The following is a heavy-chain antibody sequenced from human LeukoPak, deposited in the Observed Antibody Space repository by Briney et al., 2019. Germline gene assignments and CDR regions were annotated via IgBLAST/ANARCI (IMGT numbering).Heavy chain of an antibody. J-gene: IGHJ4*02. CDR3: AXASXLDDILTGYLNY. CDR2: INPYSGGT. CDR1: GYTFTGYY. Sequence: ASVKVSCKASGYTFTGYYMHWVRQAPGQGLEWMGWINPYSGGTNYAQKFQGGVTMTRDTSISTAYMELSRLRSDDTAVYYCAXASXLDDILTGYLNYWGQGTLVTVSS. D-gene: IGHD3-9*01. V-gene: IGHV1-2*02.